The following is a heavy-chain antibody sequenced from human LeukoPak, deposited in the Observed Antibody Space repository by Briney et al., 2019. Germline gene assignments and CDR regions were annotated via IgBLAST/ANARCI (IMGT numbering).Heavy chain of an antibody. CDR1: GGSISIYY. V-gene: IGHV4-59*01. CDR3: ARAWATDYFDY. J-gene: IGHJ4*02. Sequence: SETLSLTCTVSGGSISIYYWSCIRQPPGKGVEWIGDIYHSGITNYNPSLKSRVTMSVDTSKNQVSLKLSSVSAADTAVYYCARAWATDYFDYWGQGTLVTVSS. CDR2: IYHSGIT.